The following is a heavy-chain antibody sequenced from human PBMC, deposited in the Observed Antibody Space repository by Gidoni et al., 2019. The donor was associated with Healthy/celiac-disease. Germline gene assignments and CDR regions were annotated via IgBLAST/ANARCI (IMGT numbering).Heavy chain of an antibody. D-gene: IGHD3-9*01. J-gene: IGHJ6*02. CDR2: ISGSGGST. CDR1: GFTFSSYA. CDR3: AKESPIYDILTGYYSYYYGMDV. Sequence: EVQLLESGGGLVQPGGSLRLSCAASGFTFSSYAMSWGRQAPGKGLEWVSAISGSGGSTYYADSVKGRFTISRDNSKNTLYLQMNSLRAEDTAVYYCAKESPIYDILTGYYSYYYGMDVWGQGTTVTVSS. V-gene: IGHV3-23*01.